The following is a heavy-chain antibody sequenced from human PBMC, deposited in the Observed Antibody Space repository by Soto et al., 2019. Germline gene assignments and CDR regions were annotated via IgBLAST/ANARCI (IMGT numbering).Heavy chain of an antibody. D-gene: IGHD3-10*01. J-gene: IGHJ6*03. CDR3: ARGGVTMVRGVYYYYYMDV. CDR2: MNPNSGNT. Sequence: ASVKVSCKASGYTFTSYDINWVRQATGEGLEWMGWMNPNSGNTGYAQKFQGRVTMTRNTSISTAYMEPSSLRSEDTAVYYCARGGVTMVRGVYYYYYMDVWGKGTTVTV. V-gene: IGHV1-8*01. CDR1: GYTFTSYD.